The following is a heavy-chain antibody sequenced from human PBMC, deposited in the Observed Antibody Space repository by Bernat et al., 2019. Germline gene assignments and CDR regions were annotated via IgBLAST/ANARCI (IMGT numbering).Heavy chain of an antibody. J-gene: IGHJ4*02. CDR2: ISGSGGST. V-gene: IGHV3-23*01. CDR1: GFTFSSYA. Sequence: EVQLLESGGGLVQPGGSLRLSCAASGFTFSSYAMSWVRQAPGKGLECVSSISGSGGSTYYADSVKGRFTISRDKSENTLYLQMNSLRAEDTAVYYCAKDQIGYPLYYFDYWGQGTLVTVSS. CDR3: AKDQIGYPLYYFDY. D-gene: IGHD3-22*01.